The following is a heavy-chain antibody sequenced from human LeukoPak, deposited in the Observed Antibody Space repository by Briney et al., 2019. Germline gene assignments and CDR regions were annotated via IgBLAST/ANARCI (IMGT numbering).Heavy chain of an antibody. CDR1: GGSFSGYY. Sequence: SETLSLTCAVYGGSFSGYYWNWIRQPPGKVLEWIGEINHSGSTNYNPSLKSRITISVDTSKNQFSLRLSSVTAADTAVYYCARTYCGGDCRGYYYSYYMDVWGKGTTVTISS. V-gene: IGHV4-34*01. D-gene: IGHD2-21*02. J-gene: IGHJ6*03. CDR3: ARTYCGGDCRGYYYSYYMDV. CDR2: INHSGST.